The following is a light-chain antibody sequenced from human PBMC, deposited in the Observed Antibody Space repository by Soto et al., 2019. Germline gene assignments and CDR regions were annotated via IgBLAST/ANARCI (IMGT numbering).Light chain of an antibody. V-gene: IGLV2-14*03. Sequence: QSALTQPASVSGSPGQSITISCTGTSSDVGGYNYVSWYQQHPGKAPNLMIYDVSNRPSGVSNRFSGSKSGNTASLTISGLQAEDEADYYCSSYTTGSTYVFGTGTKVTVL. CDR3: SSYTTGSTYV. CDR2: DVS. J-gene: IGLJ1*01. CDR1: SSDVGGYNY.